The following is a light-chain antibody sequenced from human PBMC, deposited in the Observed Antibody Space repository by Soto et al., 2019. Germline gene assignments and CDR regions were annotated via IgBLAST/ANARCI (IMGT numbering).Light chain of an antibody. V-gene: IGKV1D-12*01. Sequence: DIQMTQYPSSVSASVGDRVTITRRASQGITNWLVWYQQKPGKAPYLLISSASNLQSGVPSRFSGSGSGTDFTLTISNLQPEDVATYYCQQANSLPFTFGGGTKVEI. CDR1: QGITNW. CDR2: SAS. CDR3: QQANSLPFT. J-gene: IGKJ4*01.